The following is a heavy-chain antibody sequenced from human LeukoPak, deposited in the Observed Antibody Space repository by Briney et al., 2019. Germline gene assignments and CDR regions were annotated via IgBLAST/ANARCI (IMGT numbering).Heavy chain of an antibody. CDR1: GGTFSSYA. D-gene: IGHD2-21*02. CDR3: ARVGTAYCGGDCFTYGMDV. V-gene: IGHV1-69*13. CDR2: IIPIFGTA. Sequence: SVKVSCKASGGTFSSYAISWVRQAPGQGLEWMGGIIPIFGTANYAQKFQGRVTITADESTSTAYMELSSLRSEDTAVYCCARVGTAYCGGDCFTYGMDVWGQGTTVTVSS. J-gene: IGHJ6*02.